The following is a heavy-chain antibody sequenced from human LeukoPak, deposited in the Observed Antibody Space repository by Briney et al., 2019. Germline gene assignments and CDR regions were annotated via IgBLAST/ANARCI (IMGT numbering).Heavy chain of an antibody. D-gene: IGHD5-18*01. CDR3: ARGPSARWIQLWPGQYYFDY. CDR1: GFTFSSYE. J-gene: IGHJ4*02. V-gene: IGHV3-48*03. CDR2: ISSSGSTI. Sequence: PGGSLRLSCAASGFTFSSYEMNWVRQAPGKGLEWVSYISSSGSTIYYADSVKGRFTISRDNAKNSLYLQMNSLRAEDTAVYYCARGPSARWIQLWPGQYYFDYWGQGTLVTISS.